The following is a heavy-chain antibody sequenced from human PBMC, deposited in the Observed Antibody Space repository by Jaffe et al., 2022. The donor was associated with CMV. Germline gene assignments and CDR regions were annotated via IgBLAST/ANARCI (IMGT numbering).Heavy chain of an antibody. CDR1: GGSISSGGHY. V-gene: IGHV4-31*10. CDR2: IYYSGSIYHNGST. CDR3: ARVHCSSIACYPYEAFDI. D-gene: IGHD2-2*01. Sequence: QEQLQESGPGLVKPSQTLSLTCTVSGGSISSGGHYWSWIRQHPVKGLDWIGYIYYSGSIYHNGSTDYNPSLKSRVTISGDTSKNQFSLKLKSVTDADTAVYYCARVHCSSIACYPYEAFDIWGQGTMVTVSS. J-gene: IGHJ3*02.